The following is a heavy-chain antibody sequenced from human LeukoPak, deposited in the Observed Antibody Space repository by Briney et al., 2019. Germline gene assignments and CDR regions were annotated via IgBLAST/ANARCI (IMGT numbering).Heavy chain of an antibody. Sequence: SEALSLACAVYGGSFSGYYWNWIRQPPGKGLEWIGGINHSGNTNYNPSLKSRVTISVDTSKNQFSLKLSSVTAAATAVYYCARGGYGSGWDYMDVWGKGTTVTVSS. D-gene: IGHD3-10*01. CDR3: ARGGYGSGWDYMDV. J-gene: IGHJ6*03. V-gene: IGHV4-34*01. CDR1: GGSFSGYY. CDR2: INHSGNT.